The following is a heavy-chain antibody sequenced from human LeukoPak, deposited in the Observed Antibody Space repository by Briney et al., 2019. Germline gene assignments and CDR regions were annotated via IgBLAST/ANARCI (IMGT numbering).Heavy chain of an antibody. V-gene: IGHV3-23*01. Sequence: PGGSLRLSCAASGFTFSSYGMSWVRQAPGKGLEWVSAITATSSSTHDADSAQSRFTISRDKSKNTLYLQMNSLRAEDTAVYYCAKSKEDCCGSFDPWGQGTLVTVSS. CDR3: AKSKEDCCGSFDP. CDR1: GFTFSSYG. J-gene: IGHJ5*02. D-gene: IGHD2-15*01. CDR2: ITATSSST.